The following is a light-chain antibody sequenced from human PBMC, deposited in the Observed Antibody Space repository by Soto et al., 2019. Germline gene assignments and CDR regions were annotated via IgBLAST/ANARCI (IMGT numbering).Light chain of an antibody. CDR2: DAS. Sequence: DIQMPQSPSTLSASVGDRVTITCRASQTISSWLAWYQQKPGKAPKLLIYDASSLESGVPSRFSGSGSGTEFTLTISSLQPDDFATYYCQQYNRHSEWTFGQGTKVEIK. CDR3: QQYNRHSEWT. CDR1: QTISSW. J-gene: IGKJ1*01. V-gene: IGKV1-5*01.